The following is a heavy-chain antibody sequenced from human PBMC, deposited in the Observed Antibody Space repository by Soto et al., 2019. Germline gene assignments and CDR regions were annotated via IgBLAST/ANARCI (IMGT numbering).Heavy chain of an antibody. D-gene: IGHD3-22*01. J-gene: IGHJ4*02. CDR1: GFTFTNHG. CDR3: ARDYHSDRSACIDF. V-gene: IGHV3-33*01. Sequence: GGSLRLSCAASGFTFTNHGMHWVRQAPGKGLEWVAVIWSDGNNRYYADSVKGRFTVSRDNSRNTLSLPMNSLRAEDTGVYYCARDYHSDRSACIDFWGQGTLVTVSS. CDR2: IWSDGNNR.